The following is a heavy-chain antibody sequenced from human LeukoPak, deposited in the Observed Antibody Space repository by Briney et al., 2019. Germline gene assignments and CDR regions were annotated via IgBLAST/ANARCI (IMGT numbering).Heavy chain of an antibody. CDR1: GGSISNYY. V-gene: IGHV4-59*08. CDR2: VSYTGST. Sequence: NASETLSLTCIVSGGSISNYYWSWLRQPPGKGLEWIAYVSYTGSTDYNPSLKSRVTISVDTSKNQFSLKLSSVTAADTAVYYCARGGNYGDYDGYFDYWGQGTLVTVSS. J-gene: IGHJ4*02. D-gene: IGHD4-17*01. CDR3: ARGGNYGDYDGYFDY.